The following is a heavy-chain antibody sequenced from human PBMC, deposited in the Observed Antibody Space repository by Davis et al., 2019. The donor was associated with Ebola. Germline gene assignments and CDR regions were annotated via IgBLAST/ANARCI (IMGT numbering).Heavy chain of an antibody. CDR3: ARWPGYCSGGNCYSGLDV. CDR2: FQTTGST. J-gene: IGHJ6*02. CDR1: GGSISGYY. V-gene: IGHV4-4*07. Sequence: PGGSLRLSCTVSGGSISGYYWNWIRRPAGKGLEWLGRFQTTGSTNYNPSLKSRVTMSVDTSKNQLSLKLNSVTAADTAVYYCARWPGYCSGGNCYSGLDVWGQGTTVTVSS. D-gene: IGHD2-15*01.